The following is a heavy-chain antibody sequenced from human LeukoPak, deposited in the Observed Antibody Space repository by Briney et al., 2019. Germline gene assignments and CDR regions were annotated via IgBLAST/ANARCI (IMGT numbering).Heavy chain of an antibody. CDR1: GGSISSGSYY. J-gene: IGHJ4*02. D-gene: IGHD3-9*01. V-gene: IGHV4-61*02. CDR2: IYTSGST. CDR3: AREDILTGSAAY. Sequence: SQTLSLTCTVSGGSISSGSYYWSWIRQPAGKGLEWIGRIYTSGSTNYNPSLKSRVTISVDTSKNQFSLKLSSVTAADTAVYYCAREDILTGSAAYWGQGTLSPSPQ.